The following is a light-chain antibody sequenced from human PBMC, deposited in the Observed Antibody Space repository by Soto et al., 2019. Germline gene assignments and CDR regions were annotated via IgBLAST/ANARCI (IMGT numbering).Light chain of an antibody. CDR1: QSISDY. J-gene: IGKJ3*01. V-gene: IGKV1-39*01. Sequence: DIQMTQSPASLSASVGDRVAITCRSSQSISDYLNWYQQKPGKALKLVIYGASNLQSGVPPRFSGSGSGSEFTLTISGLHPDAFAIYFCHQSYSLPLTFGPGTKVDV. CDR3: HQSYSLPLT. CDR2: GAS.